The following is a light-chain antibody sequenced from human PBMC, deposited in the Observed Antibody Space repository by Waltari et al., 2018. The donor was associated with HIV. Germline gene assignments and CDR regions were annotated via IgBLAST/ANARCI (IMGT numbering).Light chain of an antibody. CDR2: RAS. J-gene: IGKJ3*01. CDR1: QSIDTS. Sequence: DIQLTQSPSTLSASVGDRVTITCRASQSIDTSLAWYQQKPEKAPKVLIYRASGLESGVPSRFSGSGSGTEFTLTITSLQPDDFATYYCQNYKRYPFTFGPGTKVDIK. CDR3: QNYKRYPFT. V-gene: IGKV1-5*03.